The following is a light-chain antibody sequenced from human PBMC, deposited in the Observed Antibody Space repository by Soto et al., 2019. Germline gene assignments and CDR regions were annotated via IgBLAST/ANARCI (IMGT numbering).Light chain of an antibody. J-gene: IGKJ1*01. Sequence: DIQMTQSPSTLSASVGDRVAITCRASQSISSSLAWYQQKPGKAPNLLIYKASSLESGVPSRFSGSGSGTEFTLTISSLQSDDFAAYYCQQYNGYSWTFGQGTKVEIK. CDR3: QQYNGYSWT. V-gene: IGKV1-5*03. CDR2: KAS. CDR1: QSISSS.